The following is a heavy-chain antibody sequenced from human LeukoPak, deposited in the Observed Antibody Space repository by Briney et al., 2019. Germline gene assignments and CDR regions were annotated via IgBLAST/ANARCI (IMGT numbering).Heavy chain of an antibody. V-gene: IGHV3-48*03. D-gene: IGHD5-12*01. J-gene: IGHJ4*02. CDR2: ISSSGSTI. CDR3: ARDGTDWLRYFDH. CDR1: GFTFSSYE. Sequence: PGGSLRLSCAASGFTFSSYEMHWVRQAPGKGLEWVSYISSSGSTIYYADSVKGQFTISRDNSKNTLYLQMNNLRAEDTAVYYCARDGTDWLRYFDHWGQGTLVTVSS.